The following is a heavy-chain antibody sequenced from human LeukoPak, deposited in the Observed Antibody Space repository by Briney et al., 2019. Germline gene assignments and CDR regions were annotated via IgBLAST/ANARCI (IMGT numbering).Heavy chain of an antibody. D-gene: IGHD2-15*01. V-gene: IGHV4-59*01. J-gene: IGHJ5*02. CDR3: ARGYCSGGSCYHNWFDP. CDR2: IYYSGST. Sequence: SETLSLTCTVSGGSISSYYWTWIRQTPGKGLEWIGYIYYSGSTNYNPSLKSRVTISVDTSKNQFSLKLSSVTAADTAVYYCARGYCSGGSCYHNWFDPWGQGTLVTVSS. CDR1: GGSISSYY.